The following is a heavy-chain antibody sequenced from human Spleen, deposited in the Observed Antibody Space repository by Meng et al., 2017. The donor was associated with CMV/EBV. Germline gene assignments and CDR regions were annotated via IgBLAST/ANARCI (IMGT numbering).Heavy chain of an antibody. V-gene: IGHV1-2*02. CDR1: TFSAYF. J-gene: IGHJ3*01. D-gene: IGHD3-22*01. CDR3: ARVWDYYDTSGNANSFDV. Sequence: TFSAYFVHWVRQAPGQGLEWMGWVNANSGGTNHARKFQDRVTMTRDTSIRTAYMELTRLTSDDTAVYFCARVWDYYDTSGNANSFDVWGQGTMVTVSS. CDR2: VNANSGGT.